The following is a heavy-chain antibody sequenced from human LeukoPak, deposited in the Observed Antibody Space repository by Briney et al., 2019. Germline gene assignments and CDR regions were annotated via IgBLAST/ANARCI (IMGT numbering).Heavy chain of an antibody. Sequence: KPSETLSLTCTVSSASISSSNYYCGWIRQPPGKGLEWIGSIYYGGSTYYNPSLKSRVSMSVDTSKDQLSLNLRSVIAADTAVYYCARHSSGWYSFEYWGQGTLVTVFS. J-gene: IGHJ4*02. V-gene: IGHV4-39*01. CDR1: SASISSSNYY. CDR2: IYYGGST. D-gene: IGHD6-19*01. CDR3: ARHSSGWYSFEY.